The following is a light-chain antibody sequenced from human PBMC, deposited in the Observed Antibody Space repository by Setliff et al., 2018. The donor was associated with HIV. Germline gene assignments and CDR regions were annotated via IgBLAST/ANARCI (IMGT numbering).Light chain of an antibody. CDR2: QAT. CDR1: SSDIGRYNL. V-gene: IGLV2-23*01. J-gene: IGLJ1*01. Sequence: QSVLTQPASVSGSPGQSITISCTGTSSDIGRYNLVSWYQQYPGKAPKLMIYQATKRPSGVSNRFSGSKSGNTASLTISGLQAEDEADYYCCSNTGINTYVFGSGTMSPS. CDR3: CSNTGINTYV.